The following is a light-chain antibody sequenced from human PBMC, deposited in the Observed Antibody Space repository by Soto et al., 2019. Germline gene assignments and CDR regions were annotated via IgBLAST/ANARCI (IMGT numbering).Light chain of an antibody. CDR2: GSS. J-gene: IGKJ5*01. CDR1: QSVGRN. Sequence: EILLTQSPATLPVSPGARARLSCRDSQSVGRNLAWFRPKPGQAQRLLIYGSSTRATGVPARSSGSGSGADFTLTISNLQSEDFAVYYCQQYTNWPPITFGQGTRLEI. CDR3: QQYTNWPPIT. V-gene: IGKV3-15*01.